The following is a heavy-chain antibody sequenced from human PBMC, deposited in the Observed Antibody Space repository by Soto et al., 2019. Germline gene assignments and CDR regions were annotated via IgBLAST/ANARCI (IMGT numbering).Heavy chain of an antibody. CDR3: ARDDRTISGAVTLDY. D-gene: IGHD3-3*02. CDR1: GYSFTGFY. J-gene: IGHJ4*02. V-gene: IGHV1-2*07. CDR2: SNEGSGNT. Sequence: QAQLVQSGAEVKKPGASMKLSCGASGYSFTGFYIHWVQQAPGKKLEWMGWSNEGSGNTRYSHKFQGRMSIARDTSASTSYLDLRSLTSEDTAVYFCARDDRTISGAVTLDYWGPGTLVTVSS.